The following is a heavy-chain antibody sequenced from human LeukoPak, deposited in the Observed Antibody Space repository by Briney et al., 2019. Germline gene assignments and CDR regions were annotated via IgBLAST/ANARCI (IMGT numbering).Heavy chain of an antibody. V-gene: IGHV3-23*01. CDR2: ISGSGGST. CDR3: AKVADIVVVPAAIGGTYYFDY. D-gene: IGHD2-2*01. Sequence: PGGSLRLSCAASGFTFSSYAMSWVRQAPGKGLEWVSAISGSGGSTYYADSVKGRFTISRDNSKNTLYLQMNSLRAEDTAVYYCAKVADIVVVPAAIGGTYYFDYWGQGILVTVSS. J-gene: IGHJ4*02. CDR1: GFTFSSYA.